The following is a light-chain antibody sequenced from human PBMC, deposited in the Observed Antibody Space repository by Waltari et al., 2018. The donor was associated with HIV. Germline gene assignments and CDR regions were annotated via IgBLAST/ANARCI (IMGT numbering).Light chain of an antibody. CDR3: SSYTSSSTLV. V-gene: IGLV2-14*01. J-gene: IGLJ2*01. Sequence: QSALTQPASVSGSPGQSITISCTGTRSEVGGYNYVSWYPQHPGKAPKLMIYDVSNRPSVVSNRFSGSKSGNTASLTISGLQAEDEADYYCSSYTSSSTLVFGGGTKLTVL. CDR2: DVS. CDR1: RSEVGGYNY.